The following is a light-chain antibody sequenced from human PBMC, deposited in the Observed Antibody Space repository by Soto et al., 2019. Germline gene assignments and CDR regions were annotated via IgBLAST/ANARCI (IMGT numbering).Light chain of an antibody. CDR2: KSS. V-gene: IGKV2-24*01. J-gene: IGKJ1*01. Sequence: DIVLTQTPLSSPATLGQSASISCRSSQSLVHSDGNTYLSWLHQRPGQPPRLLIYKSSNRFSGVTHRFSGSGAGTDFTLRVSGVEAEDVGVYYCMQTTQFPWTFGQGTKVEIK. CDR3: MQTTQFPWT. CDR1: QSLVHSDGNTY.